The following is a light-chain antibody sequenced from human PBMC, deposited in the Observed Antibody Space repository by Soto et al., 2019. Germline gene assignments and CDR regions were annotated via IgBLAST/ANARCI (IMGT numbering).Light chain of an antibody. CDR3: AAWDDSLIGVV. CDR2: TNN. J-gene: IGLJ2*01. V-gene: IGLV1-44*01. CDR1: SSNIGSNT. Sequence: QSVLTQPPSASGTPGQRVTISCSGSSSNIGSNTVNWYQQLPGMAPTLLIYTNNQRPSGVPDRFSGSKSGTSASLAISGLQSEDEADYYCAAWDDSLIGVVFGGGTQLTVL.